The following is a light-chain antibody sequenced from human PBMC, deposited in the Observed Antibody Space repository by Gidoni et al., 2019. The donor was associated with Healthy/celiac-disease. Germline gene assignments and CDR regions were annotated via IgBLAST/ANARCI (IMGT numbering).Light chain of an antibody. J-gene: IGLJ1*01. CDR1: SSDVGGYNY. CDR2: DVS. CDR3: SSYTSISLYV. Sequence: QSALPQPASVSGSPGQSITISCPGTSSDVGGYNYVSWYQQHPGKAPKLMIYDVSNRPSGVSNRFSGSKSGNTASLTISGLQAEDEADYYCSSYTSISLYVFGTGTKVTVL. V-gene: IGLV2-14*03.